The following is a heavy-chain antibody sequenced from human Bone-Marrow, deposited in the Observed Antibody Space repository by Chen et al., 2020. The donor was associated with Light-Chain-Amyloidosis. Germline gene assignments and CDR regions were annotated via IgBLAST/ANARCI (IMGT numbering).Heavy chain of an antibody. CDR3: ARAWGSSSGSLEY. Sequence: GPGLVKPSGTLSLTCAVSGDSLSSSHWWSWVRRPPGKGLEWIGEIYHSGSTNYNPSLKSRVTISVDKSKNQFSLNLSSVTAADTAVYYCARAWGSSSGSLEYWGQGTLVTVSS. D-gene: IGHD6-19*01. CDR2: IYHSGST. CDR1: GDSLSSSHW. V-gene: IGHV4-4*02. J-gene: IGHJ4*02.